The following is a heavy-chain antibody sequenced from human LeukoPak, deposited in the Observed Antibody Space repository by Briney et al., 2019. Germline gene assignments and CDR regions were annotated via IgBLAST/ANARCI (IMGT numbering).Heavy chain of an antibody. CDR3: ARVGITMVRGVIIRWFDP. V-gene: IGHV1-8*01. J-gene: IGHJ5*02. Sequence: ASVKVSCEASGYTFTSYDINWVRQATGQGLEWRGWMNPNSGNTGYAQKFQGRVTMTRNTSISTAYMELSSLRSEDTAVYYCARVGITMVRGVIIRWFDPWGQGTLVTVYS. CDR1: GYTFTSYD. D-gene: IGHD3-10*01. CDR2: MNPNSGNT.